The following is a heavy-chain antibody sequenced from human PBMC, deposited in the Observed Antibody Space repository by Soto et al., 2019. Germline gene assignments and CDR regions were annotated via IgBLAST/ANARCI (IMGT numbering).Heavy chain of an antibody. CDR3: TRDLGY. J-gene: IGHJ4*02. CDR1: GFTFNNYA. Sequence: GGSLRLSCAASGFTFNNYAMNWVRQAPGKGLEWVSYISRTTNTIYYADSVKGRFTISRDNAKNSLYLQTNSLRAEDTAVYYCTRDLGYWGQGTLVTVSS. D-gene: IGHD3-10*01. V-gene: IGHV3-48*01. CDR2: ISRTTNTI.